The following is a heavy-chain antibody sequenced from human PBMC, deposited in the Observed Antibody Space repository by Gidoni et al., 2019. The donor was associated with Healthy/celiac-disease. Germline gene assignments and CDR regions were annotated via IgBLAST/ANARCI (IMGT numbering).Heavy chain of an antibody. D-gene: IGHD6-19*01. CDR1: VLPPRSNY. J-gene: IGHJ6*02. Sequence: EVPPVEPWRGCVQPGGSLSISCAASVLPPRSNYLSWVRQAPGKGRECVSVSQSGGRTYYADSVTSRFTISRDNAKNTLYLQMNRLSPEDTAVYDCATPSGWIHSYYYGMDVWGQGTTVTVSS. CDR3: ATPSGWIHSYYYGMDV. CDR2: SQSGGRT. V-gene: IGHV3-66*01.